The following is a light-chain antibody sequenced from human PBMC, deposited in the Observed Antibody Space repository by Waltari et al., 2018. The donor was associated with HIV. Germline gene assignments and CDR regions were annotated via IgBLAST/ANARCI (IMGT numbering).Light chain of an antibody. Sequence: FMLTQPHSMSASPGTTVTISCTRSSGPIASNSVQWYQQRPGGAPPTVVFEDTQRPSGVPERFSGSIDSSSNSASLTISGLKTEDEADYYCQSYDTTNHLIFGGGTKVTVL. CDR2: EDT. J-gene: IGLJ2*01. V-gene: IGLV6-57*04. CDR1: SGPIASNS. CDR3: QSYDTTNHLI.